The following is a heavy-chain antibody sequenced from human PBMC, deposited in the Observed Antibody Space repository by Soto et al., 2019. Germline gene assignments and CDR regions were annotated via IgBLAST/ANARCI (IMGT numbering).Heavy chain of an antibody. D-gene: IGHD1-26*01. J-gene: IGHJ4*02. CDR3: ARQTGLGATNY. CDR2: INTDGSVT. Sequence: PGGSLRLSCAGSGFTFSNFWMHWVRQAPGKGLVWVARINTDGSVTSHADSVKGRFTISRDNAKSTLYLQMNSLREEDSAMYYCARQTGLGATNYWGRGTLVTGSS. CDR1: GFTFSNFW. V-gene: IGHV3-74*01.